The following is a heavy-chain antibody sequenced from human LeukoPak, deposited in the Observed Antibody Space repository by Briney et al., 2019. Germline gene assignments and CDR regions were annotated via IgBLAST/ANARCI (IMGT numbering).Heavy chain of an antibody. D-gene: IGHD3-22*01. J-gene: IGHJ4*02. CDR1: GYTFTGYY. CDR3: ARVPVEITMIVVVTSYYFDY. V-gene: IGHV1-2*04. Sequence: GASVKVSCKASGYTFTGYYMHRVRQAPGQGLEWMGWINPNSGGTNYAQKFQGWVTMTRDTSITTAFMELSRLRSDDTAVYYCARVPVEITMIVVVTSYYFDYWGQGTLVTVSS. CDR2: INPNSGGT.